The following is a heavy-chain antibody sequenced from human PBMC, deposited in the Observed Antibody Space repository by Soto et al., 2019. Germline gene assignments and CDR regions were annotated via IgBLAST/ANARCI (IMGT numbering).Heavy chain of an antibody. CDR3: ARGRTVLRFLEWLDAGDY. CDR2: MNPNSGNT. Sequence: WASVKVSCKASGYTFTSYDINWVRQATGQGLEWMGWMNPNSGNTGYAQKFQDRVTMTRNTSISTAYMELSSLRSEDTAVYYCARGRTVLRFLEWLDAGDYWGQGTLVTVSS. CDR1: GYTFTSYD. V-gene: IGHV1-8*01. J-gene: IGHJ4*02. D-gene: IGHD3-3*01.